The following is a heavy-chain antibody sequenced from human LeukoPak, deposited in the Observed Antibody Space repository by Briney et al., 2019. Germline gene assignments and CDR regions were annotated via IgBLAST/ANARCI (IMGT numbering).Heavy chain of an antibody. D-gene: IGHD3-10*01. V-gene: IGHV1-8*03. CDR3: ARGGDYYGSGSPMARFYYYYYMDV. J-gene: IGHJ6*03. Sequence: ASVKVSCKASGYTFTSYDINWVRQATGQGLEWMGWMNPNSGNTGYAQKFQGRVTITRNTPISTAYMELSSLRSEDTAVYYCARGGDYYGSGSPMARFYYYYYMDVWGKGTTVTVSS. CDR1: GYTFTSYD. CDR2: MNPNSGNT.